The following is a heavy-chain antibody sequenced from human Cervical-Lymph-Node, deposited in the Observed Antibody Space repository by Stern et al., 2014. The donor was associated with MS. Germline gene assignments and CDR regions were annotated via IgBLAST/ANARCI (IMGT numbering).Heavy chain of an antibody. D-gene: IGHD3-16*01. CDR1: GYTFTNYG. Sequence: VQLVESGPEVKKPGASVKVSCKASGYTFTNYGLSWLRQAPGQRLEWMGWISAYNGNTYYTQNLQDRVTMTTDTSTNTAYMELRSRRSDDTAAYFCARGGTTSAANYYYYGLDVWGQGTTVTVSS. CDR2: ISAYNGNT. J-gene: IGHJ6*02. CDR3: ARGGTTSAANYYYYGLDV. V-gene: IGHV1-18*01.